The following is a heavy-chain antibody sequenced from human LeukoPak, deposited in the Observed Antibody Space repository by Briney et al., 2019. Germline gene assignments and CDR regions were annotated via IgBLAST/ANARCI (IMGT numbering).Heavy chain of an antibody. CDR1: GFTFSSYA. CDR2: ISYDGSNK. V-gene: IGHV3-30-3*01. J-gene: IGHJ4*02. D-gene: IGHD2-15*01. CDR3: ARDTPLGCFDY. Sequence: PGRSLRLSCAASGFTFSSYAMHWVRQAPGKGLEWVAVISYDGSNKYYADSVKGRFTISRDNAKNSLYLQMNSLRAEDTAVYYCARDTPLGCFDYWGLGTLVTVSS.